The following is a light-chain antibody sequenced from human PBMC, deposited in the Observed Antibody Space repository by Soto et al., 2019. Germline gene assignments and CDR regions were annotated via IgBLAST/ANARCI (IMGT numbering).Light chain of an antibody. V-gene: IGLV2-14*03. CDR3: CSYTTTSTYV. CDR1: SSDVGGYKY. CDR2: DVS. Sequence: QSALTQPASVSGSPGQSITISCTGTSSDVGGYKYVSWYQQHPGKAPKLVIYDVSNRPSGVSNRFSGSKSGSTASLTISGLQAEDEADYYCCSYTTTSTYVFGTGTKLTVL. J-gene: IGLJ1*01.